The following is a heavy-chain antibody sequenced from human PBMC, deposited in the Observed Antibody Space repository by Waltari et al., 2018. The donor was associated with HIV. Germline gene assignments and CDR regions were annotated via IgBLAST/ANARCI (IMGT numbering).Heavy chain of an antibody. D-gene: IGHD2-21*01. CDR2: INPNSGGT. Sequence: QVQLVQSGAEVKKPGASVKVSCKASGDTFTGYYIHWVRQAPGQGLEWMGRINPNSGGTNYAQKFQGRVTMTRDTSISTAYMELSRLRSDDTAVYYCARGGDCGGEGCPFDYWGQGTLVTVSS. V-gene: IGHV1-2*06. CDR3: ARGGDCGGEGCPFDY. CDR1: GDTFTGYY. J-gene: IGHJ4*02.